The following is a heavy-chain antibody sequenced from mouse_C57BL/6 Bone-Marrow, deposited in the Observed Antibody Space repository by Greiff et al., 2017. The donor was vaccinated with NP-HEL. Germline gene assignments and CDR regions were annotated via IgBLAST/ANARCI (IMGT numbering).Heavy chain of an antibody. V-gene: IGHV1-64*01. CDR2: IHPNSGST. D-gene: IGHD1-1*01. CDR1: GYTFTSYW. CDR3: ARWGISFITTVVAGGDFDY. Sequence: QVQLQQPGAELVKPGASVKLSCKASGYTFTSYWMHWVKQRPGQGLEWIGMIHPNSGSTNYNEKFKSKATLTVDTSSSTAYMQLSSLTSEDSAVYYGARWGISFITTVVAGGDFDYWGQGTTLTVSS. J-gene: IGHJ2*01.